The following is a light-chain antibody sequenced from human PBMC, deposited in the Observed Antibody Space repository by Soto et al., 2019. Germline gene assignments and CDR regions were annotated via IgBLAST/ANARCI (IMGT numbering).Light chain of an antibody. CDR3: QQSYSTTWT. CDR2: AAS. V-gene: IGKV1-39*01. CDR1: QGISTY. J-gene: IGKJ1*01. Sequence: DIQMTQSPSSLSASVGDRVTITCRASQGISTYLNGYQQKPGKAPKLLIYAASSLQSGVPSRFSGSGSETDFTLTISSLQPEHFATYSCQQSYSTTWTFGQGTKVEIK.